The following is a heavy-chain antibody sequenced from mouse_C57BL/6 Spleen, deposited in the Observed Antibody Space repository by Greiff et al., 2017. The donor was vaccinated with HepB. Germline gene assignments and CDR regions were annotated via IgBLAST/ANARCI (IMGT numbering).Heavy chain of an antibody. Sequence: EVKVEESGEGLVKPGGSLKLSCAASGFTFSSYAMSWVRQTPEKRLEWVAYISSGGDYIYYADTVKGRFTISRDNARNTLYLQMSSLKSEDTAMYYCTRDSNGYYFDYWGQGTTLTVSS. CDR1: GFTFSSYA. CDR3: TRDSNGYYFDY. D-gene: IGHD2-5*01. J-gene: IGHJ2*01. CDR2: ISSGGDYI. V-gene: IGHV5-9-1*02.